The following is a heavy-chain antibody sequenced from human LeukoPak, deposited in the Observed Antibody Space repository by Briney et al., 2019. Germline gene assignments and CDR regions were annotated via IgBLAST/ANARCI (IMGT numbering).Heavy chain of an antibody. Sequence: GGSLRLSCAASGFTFYSYAMSWVRQAPGKGLEWVASIDEHGFKTYYAASVTGRFTISKDTAKNSLDLQMNSLRAEDTAVYYCARDGITCTRDYWGQGALVTVSS. CDR3: ARDGITCTRDY. V-gene: IGHV3-7*01. CDR1: GFTFYSYA. CDR2: IDEHGFKT. D-gene: IGHD1-7*01. J-gene: IGHJ4*02.